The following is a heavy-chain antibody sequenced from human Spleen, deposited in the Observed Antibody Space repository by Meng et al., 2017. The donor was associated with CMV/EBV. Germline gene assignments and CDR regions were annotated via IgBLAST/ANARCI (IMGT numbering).Heavy chain of an antibody. D-gene: IGHD6-6*01. V-gene: IGHV1-18*04. CDR1: GYTFTGYY. CDR2: ISPYYSYT. CDR3: ARDLVTSSSPGAPTGYGMND. Sequence: ASVKVSCKASGYTFTGYYMHWVRQAPGQGLEWMGSISPYYSYTNYAQNFQGRVTMTTDTSTATAYMELRSLRSDDTAVYYCARDLVTSSSPGAPTGYGMNDWGQGTTVTVSS. J-gene: IGHJ6*02.